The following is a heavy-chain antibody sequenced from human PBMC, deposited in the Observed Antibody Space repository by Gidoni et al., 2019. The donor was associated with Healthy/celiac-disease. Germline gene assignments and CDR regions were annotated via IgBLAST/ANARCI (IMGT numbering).Heavy chain of an antibody. Sequence: QVQLVQSGAEVKKPGASVKVSCKASGYTFTSYGISWVRQAPGQGLEWMGWISAYNGNTNYAQKLQGRVTMTTDTSTSTAYMELRSLRSDDTAVYYCARDRSTEDIGGGGGNQHWGQGTLVTVSS. CDR2: ISAYNGNT. CDR3: ARDRSTEDIGGGGGNQH. D-gene: IGHD2-15*01. J-gene: IGHJ1*01. CDR1: GYTFTSYG. V-gene: IGHV1-18*01.